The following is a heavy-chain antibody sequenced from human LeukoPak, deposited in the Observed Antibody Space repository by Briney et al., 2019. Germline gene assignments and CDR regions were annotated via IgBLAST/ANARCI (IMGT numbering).Heavy chain of an antibody. V-gene: IGHV1-69*13. CDR2: IIPIFGTA. CDR3: ARNYGEILDY. Sequence: EASVKVSCKASGGTFSSYAISWVRQAPGQGLEWMGGIIPIFGTANYAQKFQGRVTITADESTSTAYMELSSLRSDDTAVYYCARNYGEILDYWGQGTLVTVSS. J-gene: IGHJ4*02. D-gene: IGHD4-17*01. CDR1: GGTFSSYA.